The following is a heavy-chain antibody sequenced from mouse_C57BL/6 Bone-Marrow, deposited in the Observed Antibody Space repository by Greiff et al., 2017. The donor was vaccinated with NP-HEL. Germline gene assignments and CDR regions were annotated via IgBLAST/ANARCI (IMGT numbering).Heavy chain of an antibody. CDR1: GYTFTSYW. Sequence: QVQLQQPGAELVKPGASVKLSCKASGYTFTSYWMQWVKQRPGQGLEWIGEIDPSDSYTNYNQKFKGKATLTVDTSSSTAYMQLSSLTSEDSAVYYCVMGYFWYFDVWGTGTTVTVSS. V-gene: IGHV1-50*01. J-gene: IGHJ1*03. D-gene: IGHD2-3*01. CDR3: VMGYFWYFDV. CDR2: IDPSDSYT.